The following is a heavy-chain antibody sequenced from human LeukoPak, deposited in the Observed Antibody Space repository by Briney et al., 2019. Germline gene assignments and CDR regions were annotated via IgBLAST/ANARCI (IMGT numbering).Heavy chain of an antibody. Sequence: SETLSLTCTVSGGSISSGSYYWSWIRQPAGKGLEWIGRIYTSGSTNYNPSLKSRVTISVDTSKNQFSLKLSSVTAADTAVYYCARVSGSSSHDAFDIWGQGTMVTVSS. V-gene: IGHV4-61*02. D-gene: IGHD1-26*01. CDR3: ARVSGSSSHDAFDI. J-gene: IGHJ3*02. CDR2: IYTSGST. CDR1: GGSISSGSYY.